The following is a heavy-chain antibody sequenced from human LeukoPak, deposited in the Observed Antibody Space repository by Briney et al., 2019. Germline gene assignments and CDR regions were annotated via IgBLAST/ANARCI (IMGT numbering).Heavy chain of an antibody. CDR1: GFTF. Sequence: QPGGSLRLSCATSGFTFMSWVRQAPGRGLEWVSSISGSGSSTYYPDSVKGRFTISRDNSKNTLSLQMSSLRADDTAVYYCAKGTATTTTFTSWGQGILVSVSS. CDR2: ISGSGSST. D-gene: IGHD4-11*01. CDR3: AKGTATTTTFTS. J-gene: IGHJ5*02. V-gene: IGHV3-23*01.